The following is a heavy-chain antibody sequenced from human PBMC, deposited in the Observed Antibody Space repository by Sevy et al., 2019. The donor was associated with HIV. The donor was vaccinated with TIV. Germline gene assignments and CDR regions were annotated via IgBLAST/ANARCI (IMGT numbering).Heavy chain of an antibody. J-gene: IGHJ3*01. CDR2: MYNTWST. D-gene: IGHD2-21*02. Sequence: SGTLSLTCTVSGCSISSYLWSWVRQPPGRGLEWVGYMYNTWSTNYNPSLKRRVTIQLDTSKNQFSLKLSTVTAADTAVYSCARHQTTAVLYDFALWGQGTMVTLSS. V-gene: IGHV4-59*08. CDR1: GCSISSYL. CDR3: ARHQTTAVLYDFAL.